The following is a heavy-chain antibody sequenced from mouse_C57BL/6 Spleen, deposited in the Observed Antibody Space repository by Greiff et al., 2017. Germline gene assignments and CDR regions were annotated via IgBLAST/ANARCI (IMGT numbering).Heavy chain of an antibody. CDR2: INPNNGGT. Sequence: VQLQQSGPELVKPGASVKISCKASGYTFTDYYMNWVKQSHGKSLEWIGDINPNNGGTSYNQKFKGKATLTVDKSSSTAYMELRSLTSEDSAVYYCAREREHYFDYWGQGTTLTVSS. CDR1: GYTFTDYY. V-gene: IGHV1-26*01. CDR3: AREREHYFDY. J-gene: IGHJ2*01.